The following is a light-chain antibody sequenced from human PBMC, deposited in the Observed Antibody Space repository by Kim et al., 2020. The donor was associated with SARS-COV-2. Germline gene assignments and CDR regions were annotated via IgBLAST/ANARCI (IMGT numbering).Light chain of an antibody. J-gene: IGLJ2*01. Sequence: SYELTQPPSVSVSPGQTATITCSGENLGEKYACWYQQKPGQSPVLVMYQDNKRPSGIPERFSGSNSGNTATLTISGTQAMDEADYYCQAWDRGTVIFGGGTKVTVL. CDR3: QAWDRGTVI. V-gene: IGLV3-1*01. CDR2: QDN. CDR1: NLGEKY.